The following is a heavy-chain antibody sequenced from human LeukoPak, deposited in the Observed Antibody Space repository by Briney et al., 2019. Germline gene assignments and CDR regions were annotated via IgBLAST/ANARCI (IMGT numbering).Heavy chain of an antibody. Sequence: SDTLSLTCTISGGSVSDYYWSWIRQSPGKGLEWIGYIYYTGSTTYNPSLKSRVTMSADTSKNQFSLKLSSVTAADTAVYYCARVSWFPGTSYYYMDVWGKGTTVTVSS. J-gene: IGHJ6*03. D-gene: IGHD1-1*01. CDR1: GGSVSDYY. V-gene: IGHV4-59*02. CDR2: IYYTGST. CDR3: ARVSWFPGTSYYYMDV.